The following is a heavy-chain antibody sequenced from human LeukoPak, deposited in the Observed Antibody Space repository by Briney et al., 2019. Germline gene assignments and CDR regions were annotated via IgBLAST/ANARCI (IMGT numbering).Heavy chain of an antibody. Sequence: ASETLSLTCTVSGYSISSGYYWGWIRQPPGKGLEWIGEIYHSGSTNYNPSLKSRVTISVDKSKNQFSLKLSSVTAADTAVYYCGRATAMVSHCDYWGQGTLVTVSS. CDR2: IYHSGST. J-gene: IGHJ4*02. V-gene: IGHV4-38-2*02. D-gene: IGHD5-18*01. CDR3: GRATAMVSHCDY. CDR1: GYSISSGYY.